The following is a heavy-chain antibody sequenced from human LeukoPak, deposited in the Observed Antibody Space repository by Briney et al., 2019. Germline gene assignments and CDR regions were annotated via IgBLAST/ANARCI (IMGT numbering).Heavy chain of an antibody. D-gene: IGHD3-10*01. CDR3: ARGGPMVRGVNPRDY. CDR2: INHSGST. J-gene: IGHJ4*02. Sequence: SETLSLTCAVYGVSFSGYYWSWIRQPPGKGLEWIGEINHSGSTNYNPSLKSRVTISGDTSKNQFSLKLSSVTAADTAVYYCARGGPMVRGVNPRDYWGQGTLVTVSS. CDR1: GVSFSGYY. V-gene: IGHV4-34*01.